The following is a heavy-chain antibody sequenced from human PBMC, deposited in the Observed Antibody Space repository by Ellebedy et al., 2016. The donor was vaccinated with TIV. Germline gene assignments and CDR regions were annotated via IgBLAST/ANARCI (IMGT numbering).Heavy chain of an antibody. CDR3: AREYCGSTRCPGGWYFDL. D-gene: IGHD2-2*01. CDR2: IGVAGDT. J-gene: IGHJ2*01. Sequence: GESLKISCAASGFTLTNFDFHWVRQVTGKGLEWVSAIGVAGDTYYLDSVKGRFTISRENAKNSVYLQMDGLRAGDTAVYYCAREYCGSTRCPGGWYFDLWGRGTLVTVSS. V-gene: IGHV3-13*01. CDR1: GFTLTNFD.